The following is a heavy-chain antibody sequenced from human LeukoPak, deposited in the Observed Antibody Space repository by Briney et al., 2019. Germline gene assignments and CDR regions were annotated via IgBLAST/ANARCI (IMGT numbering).Heavy chain of an antibody. V-gene: IGHV1-69*13. J-gene: IGHJ3*02. CDR2: IIPIFGTA. Sequence: SVKVSCKASGGTFSSYAISWVRQAPGQGLEWMGGIIPIFGTANYAKKFQGRVTITADESTSTAYMELSSLRSEDTAVYYCARVYDYVWGRPLSAFDIWDQGTMVTVSS. CDR1: GGTFSSYA. D-gene: IGHD3-16*01. CDR3: ARVYDYVWGRPLSAFDI.